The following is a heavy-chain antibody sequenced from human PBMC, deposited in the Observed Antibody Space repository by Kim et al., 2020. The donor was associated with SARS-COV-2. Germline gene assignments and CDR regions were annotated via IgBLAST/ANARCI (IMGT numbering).Heavy chain of an antibody. Sequence: SVKVSCKASGGTFTNYAFSWLRQAPGQGLEWLGGIMPVFGTPNYAQRFRGRVSIVADKSTSSTYMSLSSLTSEDTALYYCATVGPYCVSSACEDSRGQG. V-gene: IGHV1-69*06. CDR1: GGTFTNYA. D-gene: IGHD2-21*01. CDR2: IMPVFGTP. J-gene: IGHJ4*02. CDR3: ATVGPYCVSSACEDS.